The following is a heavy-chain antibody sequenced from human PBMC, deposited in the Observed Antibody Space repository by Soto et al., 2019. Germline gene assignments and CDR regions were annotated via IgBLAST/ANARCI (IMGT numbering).Heavy chain of an antibody. CDR3: ARLHTAVTKPGGY. CDR2: TTQDGSGR. J-gene: IGHJ4*02. V-gene: IGHV3-7*01. D-gene: IGHD4-17*01. CDR1: GLKVSSW. Sequence: EVQLVESGGGLVQPGGSLRLSCAASGLKVSSWMSWVRQAPGKGLEWVAMTTQDGSGRHYLDSLKGRFTISRDSAKNSMYQQRNSLTVEDKAMYYCARLHTAVTKPGGYRGQGTQVTGSS.